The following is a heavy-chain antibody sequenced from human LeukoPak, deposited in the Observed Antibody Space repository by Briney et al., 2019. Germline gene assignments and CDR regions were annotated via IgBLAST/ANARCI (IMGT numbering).Heavy chain of an antibody. CDR2: IKQDGSEK. CDR3: AREDTDMPNYYYYYGMDV. D-gene: IGHD5-18*01. Sequence: GGSLRLSCAASGFTFSSYAMSWVRQAPGKGLEWVANIKQDGSEKYYVDSVKGRFTISRDNAKNSLYLQMNSLRAEDTAVYYCAREDTDMPNYYYYYGMDVWGQGTTVTVSS. CDR1: GFTFSSYA. J-gene: IGHJ6*02. V-gene: IGHV3-7*01.